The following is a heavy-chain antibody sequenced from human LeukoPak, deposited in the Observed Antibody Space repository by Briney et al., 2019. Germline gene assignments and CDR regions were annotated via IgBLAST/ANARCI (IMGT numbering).Heavy chain of an antibody. Sequence: GESLRLSCAASGFTFSSYTMHWVRQAPGKGLEWVSCISTSSSYIYYADSVKGRFTISRDNAKNSLYLQMNSLRAEDTAVYYCARGGSTTTMTTDFDYWGQGTLVTVSS. CDR2: ISTSSSYI. CDR1: GFTFSSYT. J-gene: IGHJ4*02. CDR3: ARGGSTTTMTTDFDY. V-gene: IGHV3-21*01. D-gene: IGHD4-17*01.